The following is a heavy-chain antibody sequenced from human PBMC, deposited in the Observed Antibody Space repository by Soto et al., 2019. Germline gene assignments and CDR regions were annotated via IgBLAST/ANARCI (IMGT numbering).Heavy chain of an antibody. Sequence: SETLSLTCAVYGGSFSGYYWSWIRQPPGRGLEWIGEINHSGSTNYNPSLKSRVTISVDTSKNQFSLKLSSVTAADTAVYYCARNPHNWIDLVDYWGQGTLVTVSS. CDR1: GGSFSGYY. D-gene: IGHD1-20*01. CDR3: ARNPHNWIDLVDY. J-gene: IGHJ4*02. CDR2: INHSGST. V-gene: IGHV4-34*01.